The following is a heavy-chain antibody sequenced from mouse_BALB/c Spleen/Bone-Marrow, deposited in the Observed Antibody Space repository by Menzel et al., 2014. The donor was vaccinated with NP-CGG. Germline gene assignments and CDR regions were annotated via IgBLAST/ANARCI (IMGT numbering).Heavy chain of an antibody. J-gene: IGHJ3*01. D-gene: IGHD2-10*02. CDR2: IWSGGST. V-gene: IGHV2-2*02. Sequence: LQESGPGLVQPSQSLSITCTVSGFSLTSYGVHWVRQSPGKGLEWLGVIWSGGSTDYNAAFISRLSISKDSSKSQVFFKMSSLQANDTAIYYCARNSRGYGNSFAYWGQGTLVTVSA. CDR1: GFSLTSYG. CDR3: ARNSRGYGNSFAY.